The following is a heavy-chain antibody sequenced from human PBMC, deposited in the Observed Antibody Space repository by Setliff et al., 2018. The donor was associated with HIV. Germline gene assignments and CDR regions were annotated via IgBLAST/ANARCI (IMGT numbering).Heavy chain of an antibody. D-gene: IGHD3-3*01. CDR1: SGSISSGSYY. J-gene: IGHJ4*02. CDR2: IHYSGAT. Sequence: SETLSLTCTVSSGSISSGSYYWTWIRHHPENGLEWIAYIHYSGATNYNPSLKSRVTISIDTSKNQFSLRLTSVTAADTAVYYCARQMTIPGVAVTPVDYWGQGALVTASS. CDR3: ARQMTIPGVAVTPVDY. V-gene: IGHV4-31*03.